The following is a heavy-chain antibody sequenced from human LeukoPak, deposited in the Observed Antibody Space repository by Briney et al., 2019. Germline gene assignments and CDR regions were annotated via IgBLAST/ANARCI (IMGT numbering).Heavy chain of an antibody. J-gene: IGHJ4*02. V-gene: IGHV4-39*01. CDR1: GGSISSSRYY. CDR3: ARSGYSFLVDS. Sequence: KPSETLPLTCTVSGGSISSSRYYWGLIRQPPGKGLEWIASMSYTGTTYYNPSLKSRVTISVHTSKNQFSLNLSSVTAADTAVYFCARSGYSFLVDSWGQGTLVTVSS. CDR2: MSYTGTT. D-gene: IGHD5-18*01.